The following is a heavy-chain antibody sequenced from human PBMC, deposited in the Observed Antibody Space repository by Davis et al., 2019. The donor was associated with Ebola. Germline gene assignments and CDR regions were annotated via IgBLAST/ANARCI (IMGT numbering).Heavy chain of an antibody. Sequence: GESLKISCKGSGYSFNNYWISWVRQLPGKGLEWMGIIYPGDSDTRYSPSFQGQVTISADKSISTAYLQWSSLKASDTAMYYCARVGDCSGGRCYSGDFDYWGQGTLVTVSS. D-gene: IGHD2-15*01. V-gene: IGHV5-51*01. CDR1: GYSFNNYW. J-gene: IGHJ4*02. CDR2: IYPGDSDT. CDR3: ARVGDCSGGRCYSGDFDY.